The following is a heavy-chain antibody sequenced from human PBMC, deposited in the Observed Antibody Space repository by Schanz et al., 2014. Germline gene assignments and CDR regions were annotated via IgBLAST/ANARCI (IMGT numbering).Heavy chain of an antibody. CDR3: GRGSSWFEP. J-gene: IGHJ5*02. Sequence: QAQLAQSGGEVTKPGASVKVSCKASGYIFSKYGITWVRQAPGQGLEWMGWISCYNGNTNYAQKFKGSVTLTTDTATNAVLKDMMFMRYDDAAVYCCGRGSSWFEPWGQGTLVTVSS. CDR1: GYIFSKYG. CDR2: ISCYNGNT. D-gene: IGHD1-1*01. V-gene: IGHV1-18*01.